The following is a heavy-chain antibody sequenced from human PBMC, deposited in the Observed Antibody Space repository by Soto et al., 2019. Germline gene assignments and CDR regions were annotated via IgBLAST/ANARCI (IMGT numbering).Heavy chain of an antibody. CDR3: ASLVVVAATGPAEYFQH. J-gene: IGHJ1*01. Sequence: SVKVSCKASGGTFSSYAISWVRQAPGQGLEWMGGIIPIFGTANYAQKFQGRVTITADKSTSTAYMELSSLRSEDTAVYYCASLVVVAATGPAEYFQHWGQGTLVTVSS. V-gene: IGHV1-69*06. CDR1: GGTFSSYA. D-gene: IGHD2-15*01. CDR2: IIPIFGTA.